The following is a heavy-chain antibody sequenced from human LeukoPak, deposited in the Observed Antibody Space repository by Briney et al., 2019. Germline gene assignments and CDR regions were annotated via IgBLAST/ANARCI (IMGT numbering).Heavy chain of an antibody. CDR2: ISASGGST. CDR1: GFTFKNYA. V-gene: IGHV3-23*01. CDR3: AKMISSGYSADFDY. D-gene: IGHD3-22*01. J-gene: IGHJ4*02. Sequence: GGSLRLSCAASGFTFKNYAMSWVRQAPGKGLEWASSISASGGSTYYADSVKGRFIISRDSSKNTVYLQLYSLRVGDTAVYYCAKMISSGYSADFDYWGQGTLVTVPS.